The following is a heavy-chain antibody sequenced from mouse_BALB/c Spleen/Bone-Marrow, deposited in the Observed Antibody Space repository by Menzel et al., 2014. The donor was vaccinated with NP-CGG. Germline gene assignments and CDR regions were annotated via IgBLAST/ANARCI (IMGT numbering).Heavy chain of an antibody. Sequence: EVLLQQSGAELVKPGASVKLSCTASGFNIKDTYMHWVKQRPEQGLEWIGRIDPANGNTKYDPKFQGKATVTADTSSNTAYLQLSSLTSEDTAVYYCASYYYGSSLFAYWGQGTLVTVSA. CDR3: ASYYYGSSLFAY. CDR1: GFNIKDTY. V-gene: IGHV14-3*02. J-gene: IGHJ3*01. CDR2: IDPANGNT. D-gene: IGHD1-1*01.